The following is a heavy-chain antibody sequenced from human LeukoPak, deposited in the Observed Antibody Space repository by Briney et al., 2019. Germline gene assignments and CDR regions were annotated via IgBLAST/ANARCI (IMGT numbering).Heavy chain of an antibody. Sequence: PGGSLRLSCAASGFTFDDYAMHWVRQAPGKGLEWVSGISWNSGSIGYADSVKGRFTISGDNAKNSLYLQMNSLRAEDTALYYCAKDIYGSGSYPDYWGQGTLVTVSS. V-gene: IGHV3-9*01. CDR3: AKDIYGSGSYPDY. CDR1: GFTFDDYA. CDR2: ISWNSGSI. J-gene: IGHJ4*02. D-gene: IGHD3-10*01.